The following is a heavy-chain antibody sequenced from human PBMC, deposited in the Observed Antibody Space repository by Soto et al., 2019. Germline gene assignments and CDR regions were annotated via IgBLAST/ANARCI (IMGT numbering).Heavy chain of an antibody. CDR3: AREEVEMATILTSYYYYGMDV. CDR2: IKQDGSEK. J-gene: IGHJ6*02. CDR1: GFTFSSYW. Sequence: GGSLRLSCAASGFTFSSYWMSWVRQAPGKGLEWVANIKQDGSEKYYVDSVKGRFTISRDNAKNSLYLQMNSLRAEDTAVYYCAREEVEMATILTSYYYYGMDVWGQGTTVTVSS. V-gene: IGHV3-7*05. D-gene: IGHD5-12*01.